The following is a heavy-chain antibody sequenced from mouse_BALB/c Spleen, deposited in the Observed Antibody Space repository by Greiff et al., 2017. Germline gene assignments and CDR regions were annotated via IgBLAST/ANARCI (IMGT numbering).Heavy chain of an antibody. CDR3: ARLYDYSFDY. J-gene: IGHJ2*01. CDR2: ISSGGSYT. D-gene: IGHD2-4*01. V-gene: IGHV5-9-4*01. CDR1: GFTFSSYA. Sequence: EVQLVESGGGLVKPGGSLKLSCAASGFTFSSYAMSWVRQSPEKRLEWVAEISSGGSYTYYPDTVTGRFTISRDNAKNTLYLEMSSLRSEDTAMYYCARLYDYSFDYWGQGTTLTVSS.